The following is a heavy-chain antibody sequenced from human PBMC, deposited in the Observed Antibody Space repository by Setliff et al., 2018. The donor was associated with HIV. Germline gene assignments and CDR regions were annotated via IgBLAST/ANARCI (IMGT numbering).Heavy chain of an antibody. CDR1: GYTLTELS. CDR3: ATAVGVRYSSYAFDI. V-gene: IGHV1-24*01. Sequence: ASVKVSCKVSGYTLTELSMHWVRQAPGKGLGWMGGFDPEDGETIYAQKFQGRVIMTEDTSTDTAYMVLSSLRSEDTAVYYCATAVGVRYSSYAFDIWGQGTMVTVS. D-gene: IGHD6-19*01. J-gene: IGHJ3*02. CDR2: FDPEDGET.